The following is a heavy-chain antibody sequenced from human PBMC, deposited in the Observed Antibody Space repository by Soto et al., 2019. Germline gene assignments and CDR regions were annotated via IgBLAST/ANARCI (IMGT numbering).Heavy chain of an antibody. J-gene: IGHJ5*02. Sequence: SESLSLTCTASGDSIRSSSFYWGWIRQPPGKGLEWIGDLYYSSTTHYNPSLKSRVTISIDTSKNQCSLHLRSVTAADTAVYYCARLKGAYFITNYNGFDPWGQGTPVTVSS. D-gene: IGHD3-9*01. CDR1: GDSIRSSSFY. CDR3: ARLKGAYFITNYNGFDP. CDR2: LYYSSTT. V-gene: IGHV4-39*01.